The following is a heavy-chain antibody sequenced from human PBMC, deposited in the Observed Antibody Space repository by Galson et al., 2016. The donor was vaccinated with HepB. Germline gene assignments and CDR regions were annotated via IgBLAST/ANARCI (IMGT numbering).Heavy chain of an antibody. J-gene: IGHJ4*02. D-gene: IGHD7-27*01. Sequence: SETLSLTCAVYGGSFSDYFWIWIRQPPGKGLEWIGSIYYSGSTYYNPSLKSRVTISVDTSKNQFSLKLSSVTAADTAIYYCARLDAWGFFDYWGQGTLATVSS. CDR3: ARLDAWGFFDY. CDR2: IYYSGST. V-gene: IGHV4-34*01. CDR1: GGSFSDYF.